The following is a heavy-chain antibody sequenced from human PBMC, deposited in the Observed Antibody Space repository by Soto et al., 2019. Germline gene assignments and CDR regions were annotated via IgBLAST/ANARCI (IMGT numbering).Heavy chain of an antibody. J-gene: IGHJ4*02. CDR1: GGYISSYC. CDR2: ISYSGST. Sequence: SETLSLTYTVSGGYISSYCWSWIRQPPGKGLEWIGFISYSGSTYYSTSPKSRVTISVDTSKSQFSLNLSFVTAADTSVYYCATMGTPATGLYFFDYWGQGSLVTVSS. V-gene: IGHV4-30-4*01. D-gene: IGHD2-15*01. CDR3: ATMGTPATGLYFFDY.